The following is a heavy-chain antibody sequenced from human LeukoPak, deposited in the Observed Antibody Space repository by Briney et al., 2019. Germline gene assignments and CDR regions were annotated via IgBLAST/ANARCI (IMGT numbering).Heavy chain of an antibody. CDR1: GYSISSGYY. V-gene: IGHV4-38-2*01. CDR2: IYHSGST. D-gene: IGHD6-6*01. CDR3: ARLRSLGSSGYYYMDV. Sequence: SETLSLTCAVSGYSISSGYYWGWIRQPPGKGLEWIGSIYHSGSTYYNPSLKSRATISVDTSKNQFSLKLSSVTAADTAVYYCARLRSLGSSGYYYMDVWGKGTTVTVSS. J-gene: IGHJ6*03.